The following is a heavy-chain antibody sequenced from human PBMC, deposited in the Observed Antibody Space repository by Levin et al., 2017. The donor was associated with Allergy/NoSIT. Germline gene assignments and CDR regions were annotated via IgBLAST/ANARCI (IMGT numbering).Heavy chain of an antibody. CDR2: IESDTTIR. CDR3: VRGGCSRTSCLDY. V-gene: IGHV3-74*01. Sequence: GESLKISCAASGFTFSPYYMHWVRQAPGKGLAWVSNIESDTTIRNYADSVKGRFTFSRDNAKNTLYLQMNSLRAEDTAVYYCVRGGCSRTSCLDYWGQGILVIVSS. CDR1: GFTFSPYY. D-gene: IGHD2-2*01. J-gene: IGHJ4*02.